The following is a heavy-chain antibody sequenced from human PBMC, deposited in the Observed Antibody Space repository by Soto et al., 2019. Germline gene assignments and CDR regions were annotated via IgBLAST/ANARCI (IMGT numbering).Heavy chain of an antibody. CDR3: TRYDVYCIGGRCYGVPMDV. V-gene: IGHV3-66*01. J-gene: IGHJ6*03. CDR1: GFTGSSKY. Sequence: EVQLVESGRGLVQPGGSLRLSCAASGFTGSSKYMSWVRQAPGQELEWVSLIQSGGSTYYAGSVKGRFTISRDNSETTLFLQVNSLRVEDTAVYYCTRYDVYCIGGRCYGVPMDVLGKGTTVT. CDR2: IQSGGST. D-gene: IGHD2-15*01.